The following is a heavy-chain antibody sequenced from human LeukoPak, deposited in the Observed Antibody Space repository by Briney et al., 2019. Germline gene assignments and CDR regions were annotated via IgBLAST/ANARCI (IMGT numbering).Heavy chain of an antibody. Sequence: GRSLRLSCAASGFTFSSYGMHWVRQAPGKGLEWVAVISYDGSNKYYADSVKGRFTISRDNSKNTLYLQMNSPRAEDTAVYYCAKGRVVAATGPYFQHWGQGTLVTVSS. V-gene: IGHV3-30*18. CDR3: AKGRVVAATGPYFQH. CDR2: ISYDGSNK. D-gene: IGHD2-15*01. CDR1: GFTFSSYG. J-gene: IGHJ1*01.